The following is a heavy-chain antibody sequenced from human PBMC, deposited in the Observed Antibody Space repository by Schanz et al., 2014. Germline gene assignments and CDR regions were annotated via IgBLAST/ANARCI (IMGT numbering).Heavy chain of an antibody. V-gene: IGHV3-23*04. CDR3: ARESSNDIVLVPGAVFDH. CDR2: ISGGGGTT. CDR1: GITFDKYA. D-gene: IGHD2-2*01. J-gene: IGHJ4*02. Sequence: EVHLVESGGGLVQPGGSLRLSCAASGITFDKYAMHWVRQAPGKGLVWVSAISGGGGTTYYTDSVKGRFTISRDNSKNTLYLQMNSLRPGDTAVYYCARESSNDIVLVPGAVFDHWGQGILVTVSS.